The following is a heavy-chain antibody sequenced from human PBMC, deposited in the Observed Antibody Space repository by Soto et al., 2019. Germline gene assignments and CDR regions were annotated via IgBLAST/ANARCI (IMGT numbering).Heavy chain of an antibody. CDR3: ARDIRDVGYCTNGVCHDVNWFDP. CDR1: GGSISSYY. V-gene: IGHV4-59*01. J-gene: IGHJ5*02. Sequence: SETLSLTCTVSGGSISSYYWSWIRQPPGKGLEWIGYIYYSGSTNYNPSLKSRVTISVDTSKNQFSLKLSSVTAADTAVYYCARDIRDVGYCTNGVCHDVNWFDPWGQGTLVTVSS. D-gene: IGHD2-8*01. CDR2: IYYSGST.